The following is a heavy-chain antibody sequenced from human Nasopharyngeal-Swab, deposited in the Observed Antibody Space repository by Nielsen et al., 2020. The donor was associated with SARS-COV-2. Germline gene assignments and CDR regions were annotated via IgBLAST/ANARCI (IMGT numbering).Heavy chain of an antibody. CDR2: IYYSGST. D-gene: IGHD4-23*01. CDR3: ARLGMNTVGS. V-gene: IGHV4-39*07. J-gene: IGHJ4*02. Sequence: SETLSLTCTVSGGSISSSSYYWGWIRQPPGKGLEWIGSIYYSGSTYYNPSLKSRVTISVDTSKNQFSLKLSSVTAADTAVYYCARLGMNTVGSWGQGTLVTVSS. CDR1: GGSISSSSYY.